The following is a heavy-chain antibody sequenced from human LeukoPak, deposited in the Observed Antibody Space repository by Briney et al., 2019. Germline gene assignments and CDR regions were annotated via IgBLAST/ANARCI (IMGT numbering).Heavy chain of an antibody. CDR1: GGSVSSGSYY. V-gene: IGHV4-61*01. CDR3: ARDRRVAVALRHFDY. CDR2: IYYSGST. D-gene: IGHD6-19*01. J-gene: IGHJ4*02. Sequence: SETLSLTCTVSGGSVSSGSYYWSWIRQPPGKGLEWIGYIYYSGSTNYNPSLKSRVTISVDTSKNQFSLKLSSVTAADTAVYYCARDRRVAVALRHFDYWGQGTLVSVSS.